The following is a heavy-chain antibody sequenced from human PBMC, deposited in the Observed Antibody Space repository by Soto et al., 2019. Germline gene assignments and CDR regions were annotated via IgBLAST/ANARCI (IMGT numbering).Heavy chain of an antibody. V-gene: IGHV4-39*02. Sequence: SETLSLTCTVSGGSMSTSDYYWGWIRQTPGKGLEYIGNIDYRGTASYNPSLASRVTISTDTSTSTAYMELRSLRSDDTAVYYCARDSVGYTSMPSPGYWGQGTLVTVSS. J-gene: IGHJ4*02. CDR3: ARDSVGYTSMPSPGY. CDR2: IDYRGTA. CDR1: GGSMSTSDYY. D-gene: IGHD5-18*01.